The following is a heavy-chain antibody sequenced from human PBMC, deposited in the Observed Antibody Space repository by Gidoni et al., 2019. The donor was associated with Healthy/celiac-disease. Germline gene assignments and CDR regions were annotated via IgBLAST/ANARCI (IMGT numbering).Heavy chain of an antibody. J-gene: IGHJ4*02. CDR3: ARDGSGYDYRGPFDY. CDR1: GFSSTSNA. CDR2: IAYDGSNK. D-gene: IGHD5-12*01. V-gene: IGHV3-30-3*01. Sequence: QVQLVASGGGVVHPGGSPRLPCAASGFSSTSNARHWVRQAPGKGLEWVAVIAYDGSNKYYADSVKGRFTISRDNSKNTLYLQMNSLRAEDTAVYYCARDGSGYDYRGPFDYWGQGTLVTVSS.